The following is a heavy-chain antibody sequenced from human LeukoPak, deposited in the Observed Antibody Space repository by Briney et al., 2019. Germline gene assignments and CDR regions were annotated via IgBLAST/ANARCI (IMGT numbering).Heavy chain of an antibody. CDR3: VGLGTTATTTRFDY. Sequence: GASLQISCKGSGSSFTSYWIGWVRQMPGKGLEWMVIIYPGDSDTRYSPSFQGQVTMSADKSISTAYLQWSSLKASDTAMYYCVGLGTTATTTRFDYWGQGTLVTVSS. V-gene: IGHV5-51*01. D-gene: IGHD1-7*01. CDR2: IYPGDSDT. J-gene: IGHJ4*02. CDR1: GSSFTSYW.